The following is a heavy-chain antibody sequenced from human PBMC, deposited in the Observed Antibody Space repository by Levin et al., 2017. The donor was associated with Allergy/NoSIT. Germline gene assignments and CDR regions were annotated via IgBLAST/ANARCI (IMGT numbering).Heavy chain of an antibody. CDR2: ISWNSDSI. CDR3: AKDKALTMVRGVILSL. Sequence: SCAASGFTFDDYAMHWVRQAPGKGLEWVSGISWNSDSIGYADSVKGRFTISRDNAKNSLYLQMNSLRAEDTALYYCAKDKALTMVRGVILSLWGQGTLVTVSS. V-gene: IGHV3-9*01. CDR1: GFTFDDYA. D-gene: IGHD3-10*01. J-gene: IGHJ4*02.